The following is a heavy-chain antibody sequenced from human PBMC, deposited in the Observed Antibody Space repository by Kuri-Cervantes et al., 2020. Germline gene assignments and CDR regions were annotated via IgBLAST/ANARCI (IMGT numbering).Heavy chain of an antibody. Sequence: SETLSLTCAVSGGSISSSNWWSWVRQPPGKELEWIGEIYHSGSTNYNPSLKSRVTISVDTSKNQFSLKLSSVTAADTAVYYCASRPDSSGYYIDYWGQGTLVTVSS. CDR1: GGSISSSNW. J-gene: IGHJ4*02. V-gene: IGHV4-4*02. CDR3: ASRPDSSGYYIDY. CDR2: IYHSGST. D-gene: IGHD3-22*01.